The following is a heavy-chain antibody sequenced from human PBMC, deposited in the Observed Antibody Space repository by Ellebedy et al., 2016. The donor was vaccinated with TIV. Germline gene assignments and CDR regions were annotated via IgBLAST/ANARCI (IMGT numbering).Heavy chain of an antibody. Sequence: GGSLRLSXAASGFTFSSYSMNWVRQAPGKGLEWVSSISSSSYIYYADSVKGRFTISRDNAKNSLYLQMNSLRAEDTAVYYCARSPTTVTNWYFDLWGRGTLVTVSS. J-gene: IGHJ2*01. CDR3: ARSPTTVTNWYFDL. CDR2: ISSSSYI. V-gene: IGHV3-21*01. CDR1: GFTFSSYS. D-gene: IGHD4-17*01.